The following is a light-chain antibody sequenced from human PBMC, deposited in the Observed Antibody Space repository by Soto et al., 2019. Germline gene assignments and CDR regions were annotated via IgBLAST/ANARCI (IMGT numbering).Light chain of an antibody. CDR1: QSVGSAD. J-gene: IGKJ1*01. CDR3: QQYGSSGT. Sequence: EIVLTQSQATLSLSPCERAALSFRASQSVGSADLAWYQQKPGQAPRLLIYGASTRATGIPDRFSGSGSGTDFTLTISRLEPEDFAVYYCQQYGSSGTFGQGTKVDIK. CDR2: GAS. V-gene: IGKV3-20*01.